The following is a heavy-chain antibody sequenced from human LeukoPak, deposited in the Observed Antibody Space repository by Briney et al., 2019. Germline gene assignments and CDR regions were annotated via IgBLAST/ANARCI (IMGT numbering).Heavy chain of an antibody. CDR1: GGSISSYY. CDR2: IYYSGST. D-gene: IGHD3-10*01. CDR3: ARQPLLYYYGSGSLGMDV. J-gene: IGHJ6*02. V-gene: IGHV4-59*08. Sequence: SETLSLTCTVSGGSISSYYWSWIRQPPGKGLEWIGYIYYSGSTNYNPSLKSRVTISVDTSKNQFSLKLSSVTAADTAVYYCARQPLLYYYGSGSLGMDVWGQGTTVTVSS.